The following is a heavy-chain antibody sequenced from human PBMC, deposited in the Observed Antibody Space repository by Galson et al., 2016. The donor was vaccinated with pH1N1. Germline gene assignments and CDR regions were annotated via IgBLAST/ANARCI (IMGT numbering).Heavy chain of an antibody. V-gene: IGHV3-11*06. CDR2: ISSASTYA. CDR1: GFSFSVYY. J-gene: IGHJ4*02. CDR3: ARENWGSFDY. Sequence: SLRLSCAASGFSFSVYYMAWIRQAPGKGLEWVASISSASTYAHYADSVRGRFTISRDDARNSLYLHMDSLRAEDTAVYYCARENWGSFDYWGQGTLVTVSS. D-gene: IGHD7-27*01.